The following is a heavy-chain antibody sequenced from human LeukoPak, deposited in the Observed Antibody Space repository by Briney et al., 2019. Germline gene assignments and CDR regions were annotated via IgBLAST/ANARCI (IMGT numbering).Heavy chain of an antibody. V-gene: IGHV4-4*07. Sequence: SETLSLTCTIAGGSISTYSWAWIRQTAGQGLEWIGRIYSSGTTNYNPSLKSRVSMSLDTSKNQFSLKVNSVTAADTAVYYCARGAVSDYYYYMDVWGKGTTVTVSS. CDR1: GGSISTYS. D-gene: IGHD3-16*01. CDR3: ARGAVSDYYYYMDV. J-gene: IGHJ6*03. CDR2: IYSSGTT.